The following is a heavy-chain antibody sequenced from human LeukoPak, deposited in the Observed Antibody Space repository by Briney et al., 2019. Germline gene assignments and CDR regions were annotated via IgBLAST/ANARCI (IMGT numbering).Heavy chain of an antibody. CDR1: GFTFSTYW. J-gene: IGHJ6*03. CDR2: IKQDGGEK. CDR3: ARGYGDPLDYYYYMDV. Sequence: GGSLRLSCAASGFTFSTYWMSGVRQAPGRGGEGVANIKQDGGEKYYVDSVKGRFTISRDNAKNSLYLQMNSLRTEDTAVYYCARGYGDPLDYYYYMDVWGNGTTVTVSS. V-gene: IGHV3-7*01. D-gene: IGHD4-17*01.